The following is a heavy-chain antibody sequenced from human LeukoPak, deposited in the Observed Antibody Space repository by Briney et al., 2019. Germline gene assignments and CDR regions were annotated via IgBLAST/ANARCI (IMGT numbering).Heavy chain of an antibody. D-gene: IGHD3-9*01. CDR3: ARSGYYDTLTGYLD. CDR2: ISSGGDTI. J-gene: IGHJ1*01. V-gene: IGHV3-11*01. CDR1: GFSFGDYY. Sequence: GSLRLSCAASGFSFGDYYMTWIRQAPGKAPHWISYISSGGDTIYYADSVKGRFTISRDNARNLLFLQMNSLRGEDTATYYCARSGYYDTLTGYLDWGQGTLVTVSS.